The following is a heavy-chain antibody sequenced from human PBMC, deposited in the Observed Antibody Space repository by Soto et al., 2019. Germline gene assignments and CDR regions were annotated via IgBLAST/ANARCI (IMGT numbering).Heavy chain of an antibody. V-gene: IGHV3-15*07. CDR1: GFTFSNAW. J-gene: IGHJ4*02. CDR3: TTESVGNYYGSGSYPN. CDR2: IKSKTDGGTT. D-gene: IGHD3-10*01. Sequence: GGSLRLSCAASGFTFSNAWMNWVRQAPGKGLEWVGRIKSKTDGGTTDYAAPVKGRFTISRDDSKNTLYLQMNSLKTEDTAVYYCTTESVGNYYGSGSYPNWGQGTLVTVSS.